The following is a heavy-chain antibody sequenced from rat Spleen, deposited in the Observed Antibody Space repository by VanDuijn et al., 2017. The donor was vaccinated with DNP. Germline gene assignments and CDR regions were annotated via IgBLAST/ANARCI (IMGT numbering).Heavy chain of an antibody. Sequence: EVQLVESGGGLVQPGMSLKLSCAASGFTFSDYNMAWVRQAPKKGLEWVATISTGGGNTYYRDSVKGRFTISRDSAENTVYLQMNSLRSEDTATYYCATHSFTSGITTAFGSWGQGTLVTVSS. CDR1: GFTFSDYN. V-gene: IGHV5-25*01. J-gene: IGHJ3*01. CDR2: ISTGGGNT. CDR3: ATHSFTSGITTAFGS. D-gene: IGHD1-11*01.